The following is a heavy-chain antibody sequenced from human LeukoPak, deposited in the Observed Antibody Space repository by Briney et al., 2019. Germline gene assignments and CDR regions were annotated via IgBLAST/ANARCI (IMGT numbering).Heavy chain of an antibody. Sequence: GGSLGLACAASGFTFSSYWMHWVRQAPGKGLVWVSRINGDGSSTDYADSVKGRFTISRDNARNTLYLQMNSLRAEDTAVYYCVRDLSTSWYYFEYWGQGTLVTVSS. D-gene: IGHD6-13*01. J-gene: IGHJ4*02. CDR1: GFTFSSYW. V-gene: IGHV3-74*01. CDR2: INGDGSST. CDR3: VRDLSTSWYYFEY.